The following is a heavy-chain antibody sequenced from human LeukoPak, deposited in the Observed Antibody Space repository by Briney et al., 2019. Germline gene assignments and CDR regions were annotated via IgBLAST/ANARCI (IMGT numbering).Heavy chain of an antibody. CDR1: GGSINSYY. CDR3: ARYSSGWYRAPYYFDY. V-gene: IGHV4-59*08. CDR2: IYYSGST. D-gene: IGHD6-19*01. J-gene: IGHJ4*02. Sequence: PSETLSLTCTVSGGSINSYYWSWLRQPPGKGLEWIGYIYYSGSTNYNPPLKSRVTISVDTSKNQFSLKMSSVTAADTAVYYCARYSSGWYRAPYYFDYWGQGTLVTVSS.